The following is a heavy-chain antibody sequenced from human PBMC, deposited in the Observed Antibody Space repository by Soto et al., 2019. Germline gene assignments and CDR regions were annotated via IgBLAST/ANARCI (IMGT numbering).Heavy chain of an antibody. CDR3: ARIFDSQVTVPTIKYNWFDP. CDR2: IIPIFGTA. Sequence: QVQLVQSGAEVKKPGSSVKVSCKASGGTFSSYAISWVRQAPGQGLEWMGGIIPIFGTANYAQKFQGRVTITADESTSTAYMELSSLRSEDTAVYYCARIFDSQVTVPTIKYNWFDPWGQGTLVTVSS. V-gene: IGHV1-69*01. CDR1: GGTFSSYA. D-gene: IGHD3-9*01. J-gene: IGHJ5*02.